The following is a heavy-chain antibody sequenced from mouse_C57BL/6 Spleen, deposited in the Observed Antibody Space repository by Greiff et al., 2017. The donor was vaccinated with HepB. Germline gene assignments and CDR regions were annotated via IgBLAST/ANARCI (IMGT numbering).Heavy chain of an antibody. V-gene: IGHV1-52*01. D-gene: IGHD2-12*01. CDR1: GYTFTSYG. Sequence: QVQLQQSGAELVRPGSSVKLSCKASGYTFTSYGMRWVKQRPRQGLEWIGKIYPSDSDTYYNQKFKDKATLTVDKSSSTAYMQLRSLTSEDSAVYSCASEIYAAGVAYWGQGTLVTVSA. J-gene: IGHJ3*01. CDR2: IYPSDSDT. CDR3: ASEIYAAGVAY.